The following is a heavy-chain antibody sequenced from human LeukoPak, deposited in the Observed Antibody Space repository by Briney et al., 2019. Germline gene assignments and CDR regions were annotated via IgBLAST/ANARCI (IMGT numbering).Heavy chain of an antibody. Sequence: AGGSLRLSCAASGFTFSSYGMHWVRQAPGKGLEWVAVISYDGSNKYYADSVKGRFTISRDNSKNTLYLRMNSLRAEDTAVYYCAKCCYDSSFDYWGQGTLVTVSS. CDR1: GFTFSSYG. CDR2: ISYDGSNK. J-gene: IGHJ4*02. D-gene: IGHD3-22*01. CDR3: AKCCYDSSFDY. V-gene: IGHV3-30*18.